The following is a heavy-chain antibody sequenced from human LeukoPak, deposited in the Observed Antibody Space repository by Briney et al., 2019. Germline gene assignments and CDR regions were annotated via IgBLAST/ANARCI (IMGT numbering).Heavy chain of an antibody. V-gene: IGHV1-2*02. D-gene: IGHD3-3*01. Sequence: ASVKVSCKASGYTFTGYYMHWVRQAPGQGLEWMGWINPNSGGTNYAQKFQGRVTMTRDTSISTAYMELSRLRSDDTAVYYCARGHNWRVTIFGVVGKNWFDPWGQGTLVTVSS. CDR2: INPNSGGT. J-gene: IGHJ5*02. CDR3: ARGHNWRVTIFGVVGKNWFDP. CDR1: GYTFTGYY.